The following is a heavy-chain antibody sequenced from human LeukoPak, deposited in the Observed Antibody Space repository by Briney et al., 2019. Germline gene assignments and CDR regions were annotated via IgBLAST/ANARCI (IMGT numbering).Heavy chain of an antibody. CDR1: GGSISSYY. CDR3: ARTTMVRGTYYMDV. CDR2: IYYSGYT. V-gene: IGHV4-59*01. J-gene: IGHJ6*03. D-gene: IGHD3-10*01. Sequence: SETLSLTCTVSGGSISSYYWSWNRQPTGKGLGWIGYIYYSGYTNYNPSLKSRVTISVDTSKNQFSLKLSSVTAADTAVYYCARTTMVRGTYYMDVWGKGTTVTISS.